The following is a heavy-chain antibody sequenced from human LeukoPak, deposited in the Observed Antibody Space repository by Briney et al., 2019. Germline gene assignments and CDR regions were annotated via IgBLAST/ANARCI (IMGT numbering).Heavy chain of an antibody. CDR1: GFTFSSYG. Sequence: GSLRLSCAASGFTFSSYGMHWVRQAPGKGLEWVAVISYDGSNKYYADSVKGRFTISRDNSKNTLYLQMNSLRAEDTAVYYCANTYSYGNNYFDYWGQGTLVTVSS. CDR2: ISYDGSNK. D-gene: IGHD5-18*01. V-gene: IGHV3-30*18. J-gene: IGHJ4*02. CDR3: ANTYSYGNNYFDY.